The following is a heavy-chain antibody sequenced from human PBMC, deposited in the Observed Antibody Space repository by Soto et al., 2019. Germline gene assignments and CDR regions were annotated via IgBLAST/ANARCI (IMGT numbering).Heavy chain of an antibody. CDR1: GGSISSYD. CDR3: ARQPPDCGGDCWLDY. D-gene: IGHD2-21*01. CDR2: IYYSGST. Sequence: PSETLSLTCTVSGGSISSYDWSWIRQPPGKGLEWIGYIYYSGSTNYNPSLKSRVTISVDTSKNQFSLKLSSVTAADTAVYYCARQPPDCGGDCWLDYWGQGTLVTVSS. V-gene: IGHV4-59*08. J-gene: IGHJ4*02.